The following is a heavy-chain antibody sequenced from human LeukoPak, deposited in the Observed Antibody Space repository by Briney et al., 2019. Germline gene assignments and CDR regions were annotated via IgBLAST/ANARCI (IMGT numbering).Heavy chain of an antibody. J-gene: IGHJ3*02. CDR3: ALSDYYDSSGYYPPNAFDI. CDR2: ISSSSSYI. V-gene: IGHV3-21*01. Sequence: GGSLRLSCAASGFTFSSYSMNWVRQAPGKGLEWVSSISSSSSYIYYADSVKGRFTISRDNAKNSLYLQMNSLRAEDTAVYNCALSDYYDSSGYYPPNAFDIWGQGTMVTISS. CDR1: GFTFSSYS. D-gene: IGHD3-22*01.